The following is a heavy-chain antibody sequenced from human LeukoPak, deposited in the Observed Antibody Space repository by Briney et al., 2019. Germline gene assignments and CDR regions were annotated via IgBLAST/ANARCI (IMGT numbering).Heavy chain of an antibody. Sequence: PSETLSLTCTVSGGSISSYYWSWIRQPPGKGLEWIGYIYYSGSTNYNPSLKSRVTISVDTSKNQFSLKLSSVAAADTAVYYCARGLGYCSSTSCLPNWFDPWGQGTLVTVSS. J-gene: IGHJ5*02. CDR1: GGSISSYY. CDR3: ARGLGYCSSTSCLPNWFDP. D-gene: IGHD2-2*01. CDR2: IYYSGST. V-gene: IGHV4-59*01.